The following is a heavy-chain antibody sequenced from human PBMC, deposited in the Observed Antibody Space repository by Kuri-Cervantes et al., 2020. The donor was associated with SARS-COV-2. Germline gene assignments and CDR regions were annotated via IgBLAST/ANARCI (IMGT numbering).Heavy chain of an antibody. V-gene: IGHV4-59*01. CDR2: IYYSGST. Sequence: SETLSLTCTVSGGSISSYYWSWIRQPPGKGLEWIGYIYYSGSTNYNPSLKSRVTISVDTSKNQFSLKLSSVTAADTAVYYCARGHTFAPYYDFWSGYSGMDVWGQGTTVTVSS. D-gene: IGHD3-3*01. CDR3: ARGHTFAPYYDFWSGYSGMDV. J-gene: IGHJ6*02. CDR1: GGSISSYY.